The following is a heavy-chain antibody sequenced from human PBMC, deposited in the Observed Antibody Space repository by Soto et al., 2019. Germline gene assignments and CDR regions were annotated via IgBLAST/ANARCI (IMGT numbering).Heavy chain of an antibody. CDR2: INQDGSEK. CDR3: FNVAFGY. V-gene: IGHV3-7*01. J-gene: IGHJ4*02. CDR1: GFSFSSNW. Sequence: PGGFLRLSCTASGFSFSSNWMSWVRQAPGKGPEWVANINQDGSEKYCADSVKGRFTISRDNAKNSLYLQMDSLRVEDTALYYCFNVAFGYWGRGTLVTVSS.